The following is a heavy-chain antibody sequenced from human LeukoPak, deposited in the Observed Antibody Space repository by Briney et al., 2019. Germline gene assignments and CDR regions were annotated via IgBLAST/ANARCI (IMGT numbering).Heavy chain of an antibody. CDR1: GGSISSYY. Sequence: SSETLSLTCTVSGGSISSYYWSWIRQPPGKGLEWIGYIYYSGSTNYNPSLKSRVTISVDTSKNQFSLKLSSVTAADTAVYFCARGMAAAYDYNWFDPWGPGTLVTVSS. V-gene: IGHV4-59*01. CDR3: ARGMAAAYDYNWFDP. J-gene: IGHJ5*02. D-gene: IGHD5-12*01. CDR2: IYYSGST.